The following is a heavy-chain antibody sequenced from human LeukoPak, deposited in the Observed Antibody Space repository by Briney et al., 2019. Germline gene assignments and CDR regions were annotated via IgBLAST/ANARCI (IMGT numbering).Heavy chain of an antibody. V-gene: IGHV3-23*01. CDR1: GFTFSSYG. CDR2: IGGRDGST. Sequence: GGSLRLSCAASGFTFSSYGMSWVRQAPGKGLEWVSAIGGRDGSTYYADSVKGRFTISRDNSKNTLYVQMNSLRAEDTAVYYCAKGHYYGSGSLDYWGQGTLVTVSS. J-gene: IGHJ4*02. D-gene: IGHD3-10*01. CDR3: AKGHYYGSGSLDY.